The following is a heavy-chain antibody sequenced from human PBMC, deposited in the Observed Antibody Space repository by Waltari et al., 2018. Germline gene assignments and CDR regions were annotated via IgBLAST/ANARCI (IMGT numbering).Heavy chain of an antibody. V-gene: IGHV1-69-2*01. Sequence: EVQLVQSGAEVKKPGATVKISCKASGYTFTDYYMHWVQQAPGKGLEWMGRVDPEDGETIYAEKFQGRVTITADTSTDTAYMELSRLRSDDTAVYYCASWNGSGSSPSAFDIWGQGTMVTVSS. CDR1: GYTFTDYY. J-gene: IGHJ3*02. CDR2: VDPEDGET. CDR3: ASWNGSGSSPSAFDI. D-gene: IGHD3-10*01.